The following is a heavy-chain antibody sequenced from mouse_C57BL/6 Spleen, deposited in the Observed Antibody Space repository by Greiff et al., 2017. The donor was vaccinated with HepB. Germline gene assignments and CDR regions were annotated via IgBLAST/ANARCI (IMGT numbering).Heavy chain of an antibody. D-gene: IGHD2-14*01. V-gene: IGHV1-26*01. CDR1: GYTFTDYY. Sequence: EVQLQQSGPELVKPGASVKISCKASGYTFTDYYMNWVKQSHGKSLEWIGDINPNNGGTSYNQKFKGKATLTVDKSSSTAYMELRSLTSENSAVYYCARSPRVRNYFDYWGQGTTLTVSS. CDR2: INPNNGGT. CDR3: ARSPRVRNYFDY. J-gene: IGHJ2*01.